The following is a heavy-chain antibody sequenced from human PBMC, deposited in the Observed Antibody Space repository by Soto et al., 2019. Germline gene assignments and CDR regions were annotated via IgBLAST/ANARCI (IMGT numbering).Heavy chain of an antibody. CDR3: ARDLRGSGSVYKWFDP. V-gene: IGHV1-3*01. Sequence: ASLKVSCKASGYTFTMYSIHWARQAPGQMLEWMGWINVDNGNTKYSHKFQGRVTITRDTSASTAYMELGSLTSEDTAVYYCARDLRGSGSVYKWFDPWGQGTLVTVSS. CDR1: GYTFTMYS. J-gene: IGHJ5*02. D-gene: IGHD5-12*01. CDR2: INVDNGNT.